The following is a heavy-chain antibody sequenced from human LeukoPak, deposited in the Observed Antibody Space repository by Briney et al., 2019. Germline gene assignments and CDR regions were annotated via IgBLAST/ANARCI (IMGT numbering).Heavy chain of an antibody. J-gene: IGHJ3*02. CDR2: IYTSGST. Sequence: SETLSLTCTVSGGSISSYYWSWIRQPAGKGLEWIGRIYTSGSTNYSPSLKRRVTMSVDTSKNQFSLKLSSVTAADTAVYYCARFGITGTPGAFDIWGQGTMVTVSS. D-gene: IGHD1-20*01. CDR3: ARFGITGTPGAFDI. V-gene: IGHV4-4*07. CDR1: GGSISSYY.